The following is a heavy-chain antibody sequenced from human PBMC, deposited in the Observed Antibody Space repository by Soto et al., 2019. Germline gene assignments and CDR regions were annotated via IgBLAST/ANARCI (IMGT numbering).Heavy chain of an antibody. D-gene: IGHD3-10*01. CDR1: GGSISSSSYY. CDR3: ARTYYYGSGSYYSH. J-gene: IGHJ4*02. Sequence: QLQLQESGPGLVKPSETLSLTCTVSGGSISSSSYYWGWIRQPPGKGLEWIGSIYYSGSTYYNPSLKSRVTIPVDTSKNQLSLKLSSVTAADMAVYYCARTYYYGSGSYYSHWGQGTLVTVSS. CDR2: IYYSGST. V-gene: IGHV4-39*01.